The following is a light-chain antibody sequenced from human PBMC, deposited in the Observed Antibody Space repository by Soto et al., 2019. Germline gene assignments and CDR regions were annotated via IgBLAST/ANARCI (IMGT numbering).Light chain of an antibody. CDR3: QQRPKWPLT. V-gene: IGKV3-11*01. Sequence: EIVLTQSPATLSLSPGERATLSCRASQSISSHLAWYQQKPGQAPRLLMYDASNRATGIPARFSGSGSGTDFALPLSSVEPEEFAVYYCQQRPKWPLTLCGGTKVEIK. CDR1: QSISSH. J-gene: IGKJ4*01. CDR2: DAS.